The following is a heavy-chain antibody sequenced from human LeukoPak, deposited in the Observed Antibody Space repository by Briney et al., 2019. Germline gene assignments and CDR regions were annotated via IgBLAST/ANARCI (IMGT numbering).Heavy chain of an antibody. Sequence: SETLSLTCTVSGASVSSASYYWTWIRQPPGKGLEWIGYIYYGGSTNYNPSLKSRITLSVDTSKNQFSLNLSSVTAADTAVYYCARETPYTSGLSTFDYWGREPWSPSPQ. CDR2: IYYGGST. J-gene: IGHJ4*02. CDR3: ARETPYTSGLSTFDY. V-gene: IGHV4-61*01. CDR1: GASVSSASYY. D-gene: IGHD6-25*01.